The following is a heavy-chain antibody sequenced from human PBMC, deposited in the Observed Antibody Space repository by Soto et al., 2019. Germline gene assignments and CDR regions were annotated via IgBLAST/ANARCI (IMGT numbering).Heavy chain of an antibody. CDR1: GFTFSSYA. Sequence: QVQLVESGGGVVQPGRSLRLSCAASGFTFSSYAMHWVRQAPGKGLEWVAVISYDGSNKYYADSVKGRFTISRDNSKNTLYLQRNSLRAEDTAVYYCARPLWRNDYKWGYFDLWVRGTLVTVSS. CDR2: ISYDGSNK. J-gene: IGHJ2*01. D-gene: IGHD4-4*01. CDR3: ARPLWRNDYKWGYFDL. V-gene: IGHV3-30-3*01.